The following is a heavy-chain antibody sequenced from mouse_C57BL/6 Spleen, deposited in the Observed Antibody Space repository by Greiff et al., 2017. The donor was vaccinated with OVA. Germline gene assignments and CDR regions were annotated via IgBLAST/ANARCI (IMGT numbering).Heavy chain of an antibody. J-gene: IGHJ2*01. Sequence: QVQLQQSGAELVKPGASVKISCKASGYAFTSYWMNWVKQRPGKGLEWIGQIYPGDGDTNYNGKFKGKATLTADKSSSTAYMQLSSLTSEDSAVYFCARGGYGSSYSIDYWGKGTTLTVSS. CDR3: ARGGYGSSYSIDY. CDR1: GYAFTSYW. CDR2: IYPGDGDT. V-gene: IGHV1-80*01. D-gene: IGHD1-1*01.